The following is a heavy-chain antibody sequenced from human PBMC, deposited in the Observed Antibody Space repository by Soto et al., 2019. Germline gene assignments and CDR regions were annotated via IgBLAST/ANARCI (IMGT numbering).Heavy chain of an antibody. CDR3: ARNVPFFGYYFDY. J-gene: IGHJ4*02. CDR1: GGSISSYY. V-gene: IGHV4-59*01. Sequence: SETLSLTCTVSGGSISSYYWSWIRQPPGKGLEWIGYIYYSGSTNYNPSLKSRVTISVDTSKNQFSLKLSSVTAADTAVYYCARNVPFFGYYFDYWGQGTLVTVSS. D-gene: IGHD3-10*01. CDR2: IYYSGST.